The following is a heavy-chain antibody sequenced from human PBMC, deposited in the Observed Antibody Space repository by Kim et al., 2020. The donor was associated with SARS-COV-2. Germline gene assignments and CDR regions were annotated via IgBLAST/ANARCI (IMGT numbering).Heavy chain of an antibody. CDR1: SDSVSYYY. Sequence: SETLSLTCTVSSDSVSYYYWSWIRQPPGMGLEWIGYISFSGITKYNPSLKSRVSISTDTSKTQFSLKLTSVTAADTAVYFCARTAALSTVDVFDLWRQGT. D-gene: IGHD4-4*01. CDR2: ISFSGIT. V-gene: IGHV4-59*02. J-gene: IGHJ3*01. CDR3: ARTAALSTVDVFDL.